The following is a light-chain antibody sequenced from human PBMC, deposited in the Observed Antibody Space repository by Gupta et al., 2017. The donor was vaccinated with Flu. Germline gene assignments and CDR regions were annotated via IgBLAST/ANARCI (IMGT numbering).Light chain of an antibody. CDR3: AVWDDSLNGQYV. Sequence: QSALTQPPSASGTPGQRVTFPCSGSSSNIGSYTVDWYQQLPGTAPKLLIYDNSQRPSGVPDRFSGSKSGTSASLAISGLQSEDEADYYCAVWDDSLNGQYVFGSGTKVTVL. CDR2: DNS. V-gene: IGLV1-44*01. J-gene: IGLJ1*01. CDR1: SSNIGSYT.